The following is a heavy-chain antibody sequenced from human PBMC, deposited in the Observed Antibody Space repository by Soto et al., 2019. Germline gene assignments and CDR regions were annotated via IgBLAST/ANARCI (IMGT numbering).Heavy chain of an antibody. V-gene: IGHV3-33*01. CDR1: GFTFSSYG. D-gene: IGHD6-13*01. CDR3: ATQPGIAAAGPPRPYYYGMDV. Sequence: PGGSLRLSCAASGFTFSSYGMHWVRQAPGKGLEWVAVIWYDGSNKYYADSVKGRFTISRDNSKNTLYLQMNSLRAEDTAVYYCATQPGIAAAGPPRPYYYGMDVWGQGTTVTVSS. J-gene: IGHJ6*02. CDR2: IWYDGSNK.